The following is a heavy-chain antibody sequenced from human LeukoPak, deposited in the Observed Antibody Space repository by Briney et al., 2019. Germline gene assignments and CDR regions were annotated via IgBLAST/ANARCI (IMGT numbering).Heavy chain of an antibody. J-gene: IGHJ4*02. D-gene: IGHD1-14*01. Sequence: GGSLRLSCAASGFTFSSYAMSWVRQAPGKGLEWVSVIYTGGSTYYADSVKGRFTISRDNSENTVYLQMNSLRAEDTAVYYCAARNPFDYWGQGTLVTVSS. CDR2: IYTGGST. CDR3: AARNPFDY. V-gene: IGHV3-53*01. CDR1: GFTFSSYA.